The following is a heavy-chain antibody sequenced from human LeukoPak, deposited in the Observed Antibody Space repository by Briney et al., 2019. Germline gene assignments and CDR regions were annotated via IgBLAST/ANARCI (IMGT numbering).Heavy chain of an antibody. J-gene: IGHJ4*02. CDR2: IWYDGSNK. D-gene: IGHD3-10*01. CDR1: GFTFSSYG. Sequence: GGSLGLSCAASGFTFSSYGMHWVRQAPGKGLEWVAVIWYDGSNKYYADSVKGRFTISRDNSKNTLYLQMNSLRAEDTAVYYCARGSRLWFGEFHDYWGQGTLVTVSS. V-gene: IGHV3-33*01. CDR3: ARGSRLWFGEFHDY.